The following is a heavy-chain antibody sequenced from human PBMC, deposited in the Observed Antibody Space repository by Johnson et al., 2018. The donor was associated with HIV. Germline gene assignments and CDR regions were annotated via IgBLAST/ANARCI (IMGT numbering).Heavy chain of an antibody. CDR2: IYSDGST. V-gene: IGHV3-53*01. J-gene: IGHJ3*02. Sequence: MQLVESGGGLIQPGGSLRLSCAASGFTVSSNYMSWVRQAPGKGLEWVSIIYSDGSTYFADSVKGRFPISRDNSKNTLFLQMNSLRVEDTAVYYCARLKNGAFDIWGQGTMVTVSS. CDR3: ARLKNGAFDI. CDR1: GFTVSSNY. D-gene: IGHD2-8*01.